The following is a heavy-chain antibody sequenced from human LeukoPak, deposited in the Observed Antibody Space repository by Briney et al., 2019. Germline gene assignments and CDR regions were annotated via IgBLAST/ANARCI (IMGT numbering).Heavy chain of an antibody. J-gene: IGHJ4*02. CDR3: ARAQTQSLRYFDRDPGPFDY. V-gene: IGHV1-3*01. CDR1: GYTFTSYA. Sequence: ASVKVSCKASGYTFTSYAMHWVRQAPGQRLEWMGWINAGNGNTKYSQKFQGRVTINRDTSASTAYMELSSLRSEDTAVYYCARAQTQSLRYFDRDPGPFDYWGQGTLVTVSS. CDR2: INAGNGNT. D-gene: IGHD3-9*01.